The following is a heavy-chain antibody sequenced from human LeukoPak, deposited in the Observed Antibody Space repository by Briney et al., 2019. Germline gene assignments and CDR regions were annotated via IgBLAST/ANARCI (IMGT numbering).Heavy chain of an antibody. CDR2: ISGSGGST. D-gene: IGHD1-7*01. J-gene: IGHJ3*02. V-gene: IGHV3-23*01. CDR3: AKRLGRITGTTHAFDI. Sequence: GGSLRLSCAASGFTFSSYAMSWVRQAPGKGREWFSAISGSGGSTYYADSVKGRFTISRDNSKNTLYLQMNSVRAEDTAVYYCAKRLGRITGTTHAFDIWGQGTMVTVSS. CDR1: GFTFSSYA.